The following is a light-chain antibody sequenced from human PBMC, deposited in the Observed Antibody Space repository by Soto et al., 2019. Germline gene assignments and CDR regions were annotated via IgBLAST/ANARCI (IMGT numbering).Light chain of an antibody. Sequence: IQFSKSPPSLSASVGDRVTITCRASQGVSSSLAWYHQQPGKAPKLLIYAATTLQSGVPSRFSGSGSGTDFTLTINSLQPEDFATYYCQQLHSYPFTFGQGTRLAIK. CDR1: QGVSSS. CDR3: QQLHSYPFT. V-gene: IGKV1-9*01. CDR2: AAT. J-gene: IGKJ5*01.